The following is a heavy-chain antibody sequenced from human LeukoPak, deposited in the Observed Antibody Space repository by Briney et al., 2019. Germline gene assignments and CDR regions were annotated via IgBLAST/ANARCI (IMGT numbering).Heavy chain of an antibody. J-gene: IGHJ4*02. V-gene: IGHV1-2*02. D-gene: IGHD2-2*01. CDR1: GYTFTGYY. CDR2: INPSSGGT. Sequence: ASVKVSCKASGYTFTGYYMHWVRQAPGQGLEWMGWINPSSGGTNYAQKFQGRVTMTRDTSISTAYMELSRLRSDDTAVYYCATDIVVVPAAPYYFDYWGQGTLVTVSS. CDR3: ATDIVVVPAAPYYFDY.